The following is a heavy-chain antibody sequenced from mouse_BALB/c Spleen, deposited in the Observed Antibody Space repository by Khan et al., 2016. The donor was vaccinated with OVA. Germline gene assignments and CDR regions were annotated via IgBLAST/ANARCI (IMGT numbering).Heavy chain of an antibody. CDR3: TSGYGNYDRYCFDY. CDR1: GYSFTGYN. D-gene: IGHD2-10*02. J-gene: IGHJ2*01. Sequence: EVQLQESGPELEKPGASVKISCKASGYSFTGYNMNCVKQSNGKSLEWIGNIDPYYGCATYNQKFKGKATLTVDKSSSTAYMQLKSLTSEDSAVYYCTSGYGNYDRYCFDYWGQGTTLTVSS. CDR2: IDPYYGCA. V-gene: IGHV1-39*01.